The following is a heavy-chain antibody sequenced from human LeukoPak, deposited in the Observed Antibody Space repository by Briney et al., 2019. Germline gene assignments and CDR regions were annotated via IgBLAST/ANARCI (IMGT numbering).Heavy chain of an antibody. CDR2: IKQDGSEK. J-gene: IGHJ4*02. V-gene: IGHV3-7*01. CDR3: ARERYDFWSGYYRNFDY. D-gene: IGHD3-3*01. CDR1: GFTFSSYW. Sequence: TGGSLRLSCAASGFTFSSYWMSWVRQAPGKGLEWVANIKQDGSEKYYVDSVKGRFTISRDNAKNSLYLQMNSLRAEDTAVYYCARERYDFWSGYYRNFDYWGQGTLVTVSS.